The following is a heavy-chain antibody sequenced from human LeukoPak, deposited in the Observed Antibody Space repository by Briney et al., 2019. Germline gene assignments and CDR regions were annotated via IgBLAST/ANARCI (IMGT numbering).Heavy chain of an antibody. J-gene: IGHJ6*04. Sequence: GGSLSLSCAASGFTFCSYEMNWVRQAPGKGLEWVSYISSSGRTIEYADSVKGRFTISRDNAKNSLYLQMNSLRAEDTAVYYCARDLGFGELLSDYYYYYDMDVWGKGTTVTVSS. CDR1: GFTFCSYE. D-gene: IGHD3-10*01. CDR2: ISSSGRTI. CDR3: ARDLGFGELLSDYYYYYDMDV. V-gene: IGHV3-48*03.